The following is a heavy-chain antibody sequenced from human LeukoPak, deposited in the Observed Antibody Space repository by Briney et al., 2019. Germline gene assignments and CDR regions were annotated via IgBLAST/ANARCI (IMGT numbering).Heavy chain of an antibody. CDR2: MYPGGYT. V-gene: IGHV3-66*04. CDR3: ARLPYYGDSSGFYYH. Sequence: GGSVRLSCGASGLTVSTNYMAWVRQAPGKGLEWVSVMYPGGYTHYAESVKGRFTISRDNSKNTLYLQMNSLRVEDTAVYYCARLPYYGDSSGFYYHWGHGTLVTVSS. CDR1: GLTVSTNY. D-gene: IGHD3-22*01. J-gene: IGHJ5*02.